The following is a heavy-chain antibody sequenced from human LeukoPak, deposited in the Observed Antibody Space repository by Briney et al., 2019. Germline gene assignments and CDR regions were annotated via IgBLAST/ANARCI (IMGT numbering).Heavy chain of an antibody. D-gene: IGHD5-24*01. J-gene: IGHJ4*02. Sequence: NSSETLSLTCTVSGYSIRTNYYWGWIRQSPGKGLEWIGSISHSATPYYNPSLRSRVTISADTSNNQFSLNLSSVTAADTAVYYCARAGDIAMANPSYFDYWGQGTLVTVSS. CDR1: GYSIRTNYY. CDR2: ISHSATP. V-gene: IGHV4-38-2*02. CDR3: ARAGDIAMANPSYFDY.